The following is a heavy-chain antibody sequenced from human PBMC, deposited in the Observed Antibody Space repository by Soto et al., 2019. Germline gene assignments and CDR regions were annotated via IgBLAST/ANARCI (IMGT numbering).Heavy chain of an antibody. D-gene: IGHD6-6*01. Sequence: QVQLQQWGAGLLKPSETLSLTCAVYGGSFSGYYWSWIRQPPGKGLEWIGEINHSGSTNYNQSLKSRVTISVDTSKNQFSLKLSSVTAADTAVYYCERVIAARRLRNNWFDPWGQGTLVTVSS. V-gene: IGHV4-34*01. CDR1: GGSFSGYY. J-gene: IGHJ5*02. CDR2: INHSGST. CDR3: ERVIAARRLRNNWFDP.